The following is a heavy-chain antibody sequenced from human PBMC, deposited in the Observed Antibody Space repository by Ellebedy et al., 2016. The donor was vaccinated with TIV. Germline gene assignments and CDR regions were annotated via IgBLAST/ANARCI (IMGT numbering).Heavy chain of an antibody. J-gene: IGHJ4*02. V-gene: IGHV3-74*01. CDR3: ALFYYDTSGYTDSFGY. CDR2: LNGDGSST. CDR1: GFTFSGYW. Sequence: PGGSLRLSCAASGFTFSGYWMHWVRQAPGKGLVWVSRLNGDGSSTRFADSVKGRFTVSRDNAKNTLYLQMNSLRSEDTAVYYCALFYYDTSGYTDSFGYWGQGTLVTVSS. D-gene: IGHD3-22*01.